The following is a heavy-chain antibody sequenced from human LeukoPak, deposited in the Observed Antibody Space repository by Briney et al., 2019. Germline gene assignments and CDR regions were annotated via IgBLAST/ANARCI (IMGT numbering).Heavy chain of an antibody. CDR1: GYDFVNFG. J-gene: IGHJ3*02. Sequence: ASVKLSCKPSGYDFVNFGINWVRQAPGQGLEWVGWIAPANGHTNFAQKLQDRVTMTADTSTSTAYMELKGLRSDDTAIYFCAISYEYPTSEYAGNDAFDIWGHGTLVTVS. CDR2: IAPANGHT. V-gene: IGHV1-18*01. CDR3: AISYEYPTSEYAGNDAFDI. D-gene: IGHD3-16*01.